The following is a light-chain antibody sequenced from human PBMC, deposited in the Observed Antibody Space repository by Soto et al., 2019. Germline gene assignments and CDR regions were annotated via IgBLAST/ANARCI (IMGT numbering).Light chain of an antibody. CDR2: DAS. Sequence: EIVLTQSPATLSLSPGERATLSCRASQSVSSYLAGYQLKPGQAPRLLIYDASNRATGIPARFSGSGSGTDFTLTISSLEPEDFAVYYCQQRSNWPPYTFGQGTKLEIK. CDR3: QQRSNWPPYT. J-gene: IGKJ2*01. V-gene: IGKV3-11*01. CDR1: QSVSSY.